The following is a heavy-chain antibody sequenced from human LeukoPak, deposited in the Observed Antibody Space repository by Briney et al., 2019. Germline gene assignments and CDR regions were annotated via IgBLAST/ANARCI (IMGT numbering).Heavy chain of an antibody. V-gene: IGHV4-30-4*01. J-gene: IGHJ3*02. Sequence: SETLSLTCTVSGGSISSGDYYWSWIRQPPGKGLEWIGYIYYSGSTYYNPSLKSRVTISVDRSKNQFSLKLSSVTAADTAVYYCAREALGYCSGGRCGNAFDIWGQGTMVTVSS. CDR3: AREALGYCSGGRCGNAFDI. CDR1: GGSISSGDYY. CDR2: IYYSGST. D-gene: IGHD2-15*01.